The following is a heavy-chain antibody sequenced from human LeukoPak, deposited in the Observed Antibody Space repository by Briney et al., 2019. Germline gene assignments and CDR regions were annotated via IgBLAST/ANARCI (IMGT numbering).Heavy chain of an antibody. V-gene: IGHV3-30*18. CDR2: ISYDGSNK. CDR1: GFTFSSYG. D-gene: IGHD1-26*01. J-gene: IGHJ4*02. CDR3: AKAMGATFDY. Sequence: GGSLRLSCAASGFTFSSYGTHWVRQAPDKGLERVAVISYDGSNKYYADSVKGRFTISRDNSKNTLYLQMNSLRAEDTAVYYCAKAMGATFDYWGQGTLVTVSS.